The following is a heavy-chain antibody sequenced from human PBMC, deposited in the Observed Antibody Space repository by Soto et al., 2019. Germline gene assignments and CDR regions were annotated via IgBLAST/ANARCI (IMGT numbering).Heavy chain of an antibody. Sequence: ASVKVSCKASGYTFTSYAMHWARQAPGQRLEWMGWINAGNGNTKYSQKFQGRVTITRDTSASTAYMELSSLRSEDTAVYYCARVRGYYYFDYWGQGTLVTVSS. J-gene: IGHJ4*02. CDR1: GYTFTSYA. CDR2: INAGNGNT. CDR3: ARVRGYYYFDY. D-gene: IGHD5-12*01. V-gene: IGHV1-3*01.